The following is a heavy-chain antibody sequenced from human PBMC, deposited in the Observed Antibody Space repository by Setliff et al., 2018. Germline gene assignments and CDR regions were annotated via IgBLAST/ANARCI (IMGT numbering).Heavy chain of an antibody. CDR3: TRVTHGLAAPEDY. D-gene: IGHD3-10*01. Sequence: GGSLRLSCAASGFTFSSDAMTWVRQAPGKGLEWVSIISNDGSSIYYADSAKGRFTISRDNSKNTLYLQMNSLRAEDTAIYYCTRVTHGLAAPEDYWGQGTLVTVSS. J-gene: IGHJ4*02. CDR1: GFTFSSDA. V-gene: IGHV3-23*03. CDR2: ISNDGSSI.